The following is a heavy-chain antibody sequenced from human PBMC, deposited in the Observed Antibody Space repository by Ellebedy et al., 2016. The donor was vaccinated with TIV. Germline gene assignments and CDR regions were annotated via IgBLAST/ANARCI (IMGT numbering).Heavy chain of an antibody. Sequence: AASVKVSCKASGYTFTSYAMNWVRQAPGQGLEWMGWINTNTGNPTYAQGFTGRFVFSVDTSVSTAYLQISSLKAEDTAVYYCARSLRGSYYGDWFDPWGQGTLVTVSS. CDR3: ARSLRGSYYGDWFDP. J-gene: IGHJ5*02. D-gene: IGHD1-26*01. CDR2: INTNTGNP. V-gene: IGHV7-4-1*02. CDR1: GYTFTSYA.